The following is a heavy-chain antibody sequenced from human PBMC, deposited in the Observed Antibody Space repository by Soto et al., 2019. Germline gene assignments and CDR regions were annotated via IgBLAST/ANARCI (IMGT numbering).Heavy chain of an antibody. V-gene: IGHV3-9*01. Sequence: GGSLRLSCASSGFTFDDYAMHWVRQAPGKGLEWVSGISWDSGSIGYADSVKGRFTISRDNAKNSLYLQMNSLRAEDTALYYCAKDSNDFWSGPLDYWGQGTLVTVSS. J-gene: IGHJ4*02. D-gene: IGHD3-3*01. CDR2: ISWDSGSI. CDR3: AKDSNDFWSGPLDY. CDR1: GFTFDDYA.